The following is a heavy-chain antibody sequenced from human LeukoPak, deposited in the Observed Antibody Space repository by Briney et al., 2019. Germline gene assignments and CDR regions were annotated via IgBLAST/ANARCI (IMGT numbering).Heavy chain of an antibody. CDR1: GFTFSSYS. CDR2: ISSSSSYI. CDR3: ARDRRSLVTTVGNWFDP. J-gene: IGHJ5*02. V-gene: IGHV3-21*01. Sequence: GGSLRLSCAASGFTFSSYSMNWVRQAPGKGLEWVSSISSSSSYIYYADSVKGRFTISRDNAKNSLYLQMDSLRAEDTAVYYCARDRRSLVTTVGNWFDPWGQGTLVTVSS. D-gene: IGHD4-11*01.